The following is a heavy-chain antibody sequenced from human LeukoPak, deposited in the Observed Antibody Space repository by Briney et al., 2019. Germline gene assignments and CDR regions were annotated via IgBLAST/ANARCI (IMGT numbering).Heavy chain of an antibody. CDR1: GFTFSSYA. CDR2: ISGSGGST. J-gene: IGHJ5*02. CDR3: AKDYLFGLPRLQTYNWFDP. V-gene: IGHV3-23*01. D-gene: IGHD2-15*01. Sequence: GGSLRLSCAASGFTFSSYAMSWVRQAPGKGLEWVSAISGSGGSTYYADSVKGRFTISRDNSKNTLYLQMNSLRAEDTAVYYCAKDYLFGLPRLQTYNWFDPWGQGTLVTVSS.